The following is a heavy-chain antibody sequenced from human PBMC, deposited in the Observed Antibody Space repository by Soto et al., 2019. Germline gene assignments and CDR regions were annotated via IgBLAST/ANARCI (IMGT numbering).Heavy chain of an antibody. Sequence: SETLSLTCAVYGGSFSGYYWSWIRQPPGKGLEWIGEINHSGSTNYNPSLKSRVTISVDTSKNQFSLKLGSVTAADTAVYYCARGVPAAFYYYYYMDVWGKGTTVTVSS. CDR3: ARGVPAAFYYYYYMDV. D-gene: IGHD2-2*01. J-gene: IGHJ6*03. CDR2: INHSGST. V-gene: IGHV4-34*01. CDR1: GGSFSGYY.